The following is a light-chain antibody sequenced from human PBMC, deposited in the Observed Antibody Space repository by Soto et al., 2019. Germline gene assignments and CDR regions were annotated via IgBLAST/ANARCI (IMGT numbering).Light chain of an antibody. CDR2: GAS. CDR3: QQYGSSLWT. J-gene: IGKJ1*01. Sequence: DIVLTPSPGTLSLSPGERATLCCRASQSVSSSYLAWYQPKPGQAPRLLIYGASSRATGIPDRFSGSGSGTDFTLTISRLEPEDFAVYYCQQYGSSLWTFGQGTKVDIK. CDR1: QSVSSSY. V-gene: IGKV3-20*01.